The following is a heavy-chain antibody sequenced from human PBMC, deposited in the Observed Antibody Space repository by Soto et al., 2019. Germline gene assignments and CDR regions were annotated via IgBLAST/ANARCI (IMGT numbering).Heavy chain of an antibody. CDR1: GFPFEAYA. D-gene: IGHD3-10*01. V-gene: IGHV3-9*01. CDR2: LSWNSGNI. Sequence: EVKLLESGGGLVQPGRSLRLSCTASGFPFEAYAMHWVRQVPGKGLEWVSSLSWNSGNIGYADSVEDRFTISTDNAKNSLYLEMKGVRSEDTSFYHCAKGDMIRWPMGYWGQGTLVTVSS. J-gene: IGHJ4*02. CDR3: AKGDMIRWPMGY.